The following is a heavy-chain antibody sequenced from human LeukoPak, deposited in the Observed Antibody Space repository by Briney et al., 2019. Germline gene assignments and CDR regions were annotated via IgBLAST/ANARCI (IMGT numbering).Heavy chain of an antibody. D-gene: IGHD5-18*01. V-gene: IGHV3-30*02. CDR3: ASGYSYASDY. J-gene: IGHJ4*02. Sequence: GGSLRLSCAASGFTFSNYGMHWVRQAPGKGLEWVAFIRYDGSQKYYADSVKGRFTISRDNSKNTLFLQLNSLRAEDTAVYYCASGYSYASDYWGQGTLVTVSS. CDR1: GFTFSNYG. CDR2: IRYDGSQK.